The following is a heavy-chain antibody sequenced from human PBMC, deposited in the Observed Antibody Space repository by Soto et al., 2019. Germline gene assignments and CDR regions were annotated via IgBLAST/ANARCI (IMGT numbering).Heavy chain of an antibody. D-gene: IGHD6-19*01. J-gene: IGHJ6*02. Sequence: ASVKVSCKASGYTFTSYYMHWVRQAPGQGLEWMGIINPSGGSTRYAQKFQGRVTMTRYTSTSTVYMELSSMRSEDTAVYYCARDISVAGTRYYYYGMDVWGQGTTVTVSS. CDR1: GYTFTSYY. CDR3: ARDISVAGTRYYYYGMDV. V-gene: IGHV1-46*01. CDR2: INPSGGST.